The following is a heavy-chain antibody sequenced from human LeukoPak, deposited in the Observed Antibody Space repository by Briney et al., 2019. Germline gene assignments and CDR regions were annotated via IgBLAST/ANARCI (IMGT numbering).Heavy chain of an antibody. Sequence: PSQTLSLTCTVSGGSISSGSYYWSWIRQPAGKGLEWIGRIYTSGSTNYNPSLKSRVTISVDTSKNQFSLKLSSVTAADMAVYYCARSPVWWFDPWGQGTLVTVSS. D-gene: IGHD3-16*01. CDR2: IYTSGST. J-gene: IGHJ5*02. CDR3: ARSPVWWFDP. CDR1: GGSISSGSYY. V-gene: IGHV4-61*02.